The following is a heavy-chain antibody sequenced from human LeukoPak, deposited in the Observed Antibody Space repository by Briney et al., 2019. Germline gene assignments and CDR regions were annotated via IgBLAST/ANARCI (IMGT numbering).Heavy chain of an antibody. Sequence: SETLSLTCTVSGGSISSGGYYWSWIRQHPGKGLEGIGYIYYSGSTYYNPSLKSRVTISVDTSKNQFSLKLSSVTAADTAVYYCARNRYDSSGYYYQLLDYWGQGTLVTVSS. CDR3: ARNRYDSSGYYYQLLDY. CDR1: GGSISSGGYY. CDR2: IYYSGST. V-gene: IGHV4-31*03. J-gene: IGHJ4*02. D-gene: IGHD3-22*01.